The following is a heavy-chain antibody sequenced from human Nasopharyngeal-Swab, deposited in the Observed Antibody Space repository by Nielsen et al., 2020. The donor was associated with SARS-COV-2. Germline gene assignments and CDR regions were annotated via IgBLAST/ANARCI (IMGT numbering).Heavy chain of an antibody. CDR2: IIPIFGTA. CDR3: ASSAIWFGEFPFDY. Sequence: WVRQAPGQGLEWMGGIIPIFGTANYAQKFQGRVTITADESTSTACMELSSLRSEDTAVYYCASSAIWFGEFPFDYWGQGTLVTVSS. J-gene: IGHJ4*02. D-gene: IGHD3-10*01. V-gene: IGHV1-69*01.